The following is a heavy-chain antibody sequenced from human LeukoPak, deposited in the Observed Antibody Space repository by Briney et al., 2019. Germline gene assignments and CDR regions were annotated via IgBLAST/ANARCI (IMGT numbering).Heavy chain of an antibody. D-gene: IGHD3-22*01. CDR2: IYTSGST. V-gene: IGHV4-61*02. J-gene: IGHJ3*02. Sequence: TSSETLSLTCTVSGGSISSSSYYWSWIRQPTGKGLEWIGRIYTSGSTNYNPSLKSRVTISVDTSKNQFSLKLSSVTAADTAVYYCARHTPTMIVQVNAFDIWGQGTMVTVSS. CDR3: ARHTPTMIVQVNAFDI. CDR1: GGSISSSSYY.